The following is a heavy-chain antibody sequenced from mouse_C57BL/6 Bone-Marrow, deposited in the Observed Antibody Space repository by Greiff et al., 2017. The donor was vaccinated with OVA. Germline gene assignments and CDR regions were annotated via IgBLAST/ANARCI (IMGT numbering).Heavy chain of an antibody. V-gene: IGHV5-6*01. D-gene: IGHD2-3*01. J-gene: IGHJ2*01. Sequence: EVMLVESGGDLVKPGGSLKLSCAASGFTFSSYGMSWVRQTPDKRLEWVATISSGGSYTYYPDSVKGRFTISRDNAKNTLYLQMSSLKSEDTAMYYCARQTDGYCDYWGQGTTLTVSS. CDR3: ARQTDGYCDY. CDR1: GFTFSSYG. CDR2: ISSGGSYT.